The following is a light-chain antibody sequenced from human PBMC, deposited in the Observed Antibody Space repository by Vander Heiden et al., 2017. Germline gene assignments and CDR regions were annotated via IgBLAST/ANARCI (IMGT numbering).Light chain of an antibody. CDR1: QSLLHSNGYNY. CDR3: RQALQTLLT. CDR2: LGS. J-gene: IGKJ4*01. Sequence: DIVTTQSALSLPVTPGEPASISCRSSQSLLHSNGYNYLDWYLQKPGQSPQLLIYLGSNRASGVPDRFSGSGSGTDFTLKISRVEAEDVGVYYCRQALQTLLTFGGGTKVEIK. V-gene: IGKV2-28*01.